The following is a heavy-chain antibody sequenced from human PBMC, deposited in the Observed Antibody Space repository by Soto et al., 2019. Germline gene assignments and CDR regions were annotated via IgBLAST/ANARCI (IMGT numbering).Heavy chain of an antibody. D-gene: IGHD3-22*01. CDR3: ARGSYYYDSSGSYCGMDV. V-gene: IGHV1-3*01. CDR1: GYTFTSYA. Sequence: ASVKVSCKASGYTFTSYAMHWVRQAPGQRLEWMGWINAGNGDTKYSQKFQGRVTITRDTSASTAYMELSSLRSEDTAVYYCARGSYYYDSSGSYCGMDVWGQGTTVTVSS. CDR2: INAGNGDT. J-gene: IGHJ6*02.